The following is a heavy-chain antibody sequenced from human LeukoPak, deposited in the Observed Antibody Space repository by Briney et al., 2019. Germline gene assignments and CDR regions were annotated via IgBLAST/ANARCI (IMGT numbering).Heavy chain of an antibody. Sequence: GGSLRLSCAASGFTFSSYSMNWVRQAPGKGLEWVSSISSSSSYIYYADSVKGRFTISRDNAKNSLYLQMNSLRAEDTAVYNCERHRGVPAAYQFDYWGQGTLVTVSS. D-gene: IGHD2-2*01. CDR2: ISSSSSYI. CDR3: ERHRGVPAAYQFDY. CDR1: GFTFSSYS. J-gene: IGHJ4*02. V-gene: IGHV3-21*04.